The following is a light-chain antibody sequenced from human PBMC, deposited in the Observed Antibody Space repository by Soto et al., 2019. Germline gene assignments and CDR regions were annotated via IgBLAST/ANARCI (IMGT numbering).Light chain of an antibody. V-gene: IGKV3-11*01. CDR3: QQRSNWPWT. Sequence: EIVLTQSPATLSLSPGERAPLCCRASQSVSSYLAWYQQKPGQAPRLLIYDASNRATGIPARFSGSGSGTDFTLTISSLEPEDFAVYYCQQRSNWPWTFGQGTKVEIK. CDR2: DAS. CDR1: QSVSSY. J-gene: IGKJ1*01.